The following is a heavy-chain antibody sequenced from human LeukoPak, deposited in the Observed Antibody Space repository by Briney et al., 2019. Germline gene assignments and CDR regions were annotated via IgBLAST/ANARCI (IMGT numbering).Heavy chain of an antibody. V-gene: IGHV3-30-3*01. CDR1: GFTFSSYA. D-gene: IGHD2-15*01. Sequence: GGSLRLSCAASGFTFSSYAMHWVRQAAGKGLEWVAVISYDGSNKYYADSVKGRFTISRDNSKNTLYLQMNSLRAEDTAVYYCARDRQALAAGSGHYWGQGTLVTVSS. CDR3: ARDRQALAAGSGHY. J-gene: IGHJ4*02. CDR2: ISYDGSNK.